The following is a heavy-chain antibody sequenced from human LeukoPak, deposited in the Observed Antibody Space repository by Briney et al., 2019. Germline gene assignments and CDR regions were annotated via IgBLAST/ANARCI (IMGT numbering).Heavy chain of an antibody. V-gene: IGHV4-4*07. CDR2: IYTTGGT. D-gene: IGHD3-10*01. CDR3: ARGSYGSGLDY. CDR1: GGSISSYY. J-gene: IGHJ4*02. Sequence: SETLSLTCTVSGGSISSYYYNRIRQPAGKGLEWIGRIYTTGGTNYNPSLKSRVTMSADTSKNQFSLKLSSVTAADTAVYYCARGSYGSGLDYWGQGALVTVSS.